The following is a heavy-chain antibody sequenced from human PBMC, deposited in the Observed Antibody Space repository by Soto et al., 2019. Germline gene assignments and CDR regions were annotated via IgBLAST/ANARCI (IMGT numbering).Heavy chain of an antibody. Sequence: QVQLVESGGGVVQPGRSLRLSCAASGFTFSSYGMHWVRQAPGKGLEWVAVISYDGSNKYYADSVKGRFTISRDNSKNTLYLKMNSLRAEDTAVYYCANTNTAMARGAGLDHWGQGTLVTVSS. D-gene: IGHD5-18*01. V-gene: IGHV3-30*18. CDR2: ISYDGSNK. CDR3: ANTNTAMARGAGLDH. CDR1: GFTFSSYG. J-gene: IGHJ5*02.